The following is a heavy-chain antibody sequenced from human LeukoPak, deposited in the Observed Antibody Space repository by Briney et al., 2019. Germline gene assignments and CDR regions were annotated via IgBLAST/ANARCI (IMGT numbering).Heavy chain of an antibody. D-gene: IGHD6-13*01. J-gene: IGHJ5*02. V-gene: IGHV3-21*01. CDR2: ISSSSSYI. Sequence: GGSLRLFCAASGFTFSSYSMNWVRQAPGKGLEWVSSISSSSSYIYYADSVKGRFTISRDNAKNSLYLQMNSLRAEDTAVYYCAREMDAAAGTSWFDPWGQGTLVTVSS. CDR3: AREMDAAAGTSWFDP. CDR1: GFTFSSYS.